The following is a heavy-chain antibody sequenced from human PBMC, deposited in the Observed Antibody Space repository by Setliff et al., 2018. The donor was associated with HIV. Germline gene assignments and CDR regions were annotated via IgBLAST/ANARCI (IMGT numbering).Heavy chain of an antibody. V-gene: IGHV4-4*08. D-gene: IGHD2-15*01. CDR3: ARGAIYCSGGSCYYDY. CDR2: IYTSGST. Sequence: PSETLSLTCTVSGGSISSYYWSWIRQPPGKGLEWIGYIYTSGSTNYNPSLKSRVTISVDTSKNQFSLKLSSVTAADTAVYYCARGAIYCSGGSCYYDYWGQGTLVTVSS. CDR1: GGSISSYY. J-gene: IGHJ4*02.